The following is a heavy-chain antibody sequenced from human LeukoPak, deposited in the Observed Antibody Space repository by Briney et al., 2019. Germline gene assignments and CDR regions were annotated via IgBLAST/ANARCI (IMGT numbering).Heavy chain of an antibody. J-gene: IGHJ4*02. CDR1: GGSISSSSYY. Sequence: SETLSLTCTVSGGSISSSSYYWGWIRQPPGKGLEWIGSIYYSGSTYYNPSLKSRVTISVDTSKNQFSLKLSSVTAADTAVYYCARANNYYDSSGYYYGYWGQGTLVTVSS. CDR2: IYYSGST. D-gene: IGHD3-22*01. V-gene: IGHV4-39*01. CDR3: ARANNYYDSSGYYYGY.